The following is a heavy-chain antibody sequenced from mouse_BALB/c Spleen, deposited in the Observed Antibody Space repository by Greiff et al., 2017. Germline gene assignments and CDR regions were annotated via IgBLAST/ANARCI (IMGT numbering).Heavy chain of an antibody. J-gene: IGHJ4*01. Sequence: EVQLVESGPGLVKPSQSLSLTCSVTGYSITSGYYWNWIRQFPGNKLEWMGYISYDGSNNYNPSLKNRISITRDTSKNQFFLKLNSVTTEDTATYYCARAGDGNYYAMDYWGQGTSVTVSS. V-gene: IGHV3-6*02. CDR1: GYSITSGYY. CDR2: ISYDGSN. CDR3: ARAGDGNYYAMDY. D-gene: IGHD2-1*01.